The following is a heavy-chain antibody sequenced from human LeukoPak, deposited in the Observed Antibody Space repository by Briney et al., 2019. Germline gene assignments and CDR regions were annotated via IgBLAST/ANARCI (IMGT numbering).Heavy chain of an antibody. CDR1: GGSISSGGYY. V-gene: IGHV4-31*03. J-gene: IGHJ6*02. Sequence: SETLSLTCTVSGGSISSGGYYWSWIRQHPGTGLEWIGYIYYSGSTYYNPSLKSRVTISVDTSKNQFSLKLSSVTAADTAVYYCARNPYYYDSSGYYFFYYGMDVWGQGTTVTVPS. D-gene: IGHD3-22*01. CDR3: ARNPYYYDSSGYYFFYYGMDV. CDR2: IYYSGST.